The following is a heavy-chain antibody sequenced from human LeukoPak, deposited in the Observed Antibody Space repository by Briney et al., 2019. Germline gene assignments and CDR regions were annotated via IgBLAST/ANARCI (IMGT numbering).Heavy chain of an antibody. Sequence: PSETLSLTCAVSGGSFSGYYWSWIRQPPGKGLEWIGEINHSGSTNYNPSLKSRVTISVDTSKNQFSLRLSSVTAADTAVYYCALYVSTYYSDTSASIRGASDIWGQGTVVTVSS. J-gene: IGHJ3*02. V-gene: IGHV4-34*01. CDR1: GGSFSGYY. D-gene: IGHD3-22*01. CDR2: INHSGST. CDR3: ALYVSTYYSDTSASIRGASDI.